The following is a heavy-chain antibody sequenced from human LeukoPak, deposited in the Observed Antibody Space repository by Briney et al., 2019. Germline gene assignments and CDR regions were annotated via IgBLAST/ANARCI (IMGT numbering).Heavy chain of an antibody. CDR1: GYTFTSYY. Sequence: ASVKVSCKASGYTFTSYYMHWVRQAPGQRLEWMGIINPSGGSTSYAQKFQGRVTMTRDTSTSTVYMELSSLRSEDTAVYYCARDRRSSSWKIQNWFDPWGQGTLVTVSS. J-gene: IGHJ5*02. CDR3: ARDRRSSSWKIQNWFDP. D-gene: IGHD6-13*01. CDR2: INPSGGST. V-gene: IGHV1-46*01.